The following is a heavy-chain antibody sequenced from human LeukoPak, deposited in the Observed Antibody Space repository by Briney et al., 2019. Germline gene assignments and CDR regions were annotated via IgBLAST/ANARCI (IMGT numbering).Heavy chain of an antibody. Sequence: SETLSLTCSVSGGSISSYYWGWIRQPPGKGLEWIGSIYYSGSTYYNPSLKSRVTISVDTSKNHFSLKLSSVTAADTAVYYCARHRYYYRSGSYYGAPYYMDVWGKGTTVTISS. CDR2: IYYSGST. CDR1: GGSISSYY. D-gene: IGHD3-10*01. CDR3: ARHRYYYRSGSYYGAPYYMDV. J-gene: IGHJ6*03. V-gene: IGHV4-39*01.